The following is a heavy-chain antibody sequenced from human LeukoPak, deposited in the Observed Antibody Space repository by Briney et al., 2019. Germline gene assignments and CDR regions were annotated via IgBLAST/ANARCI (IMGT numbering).Heavy chain of an antibody. Sequence: GRPLRLSCAASGFTFSNYAMAWVRQAPGKGLEWVSTISGNGGRTYSADSVQGRFTISRDNSKNTVYLQMDNLRAEDTAVYYCARGGVVPAAPYYFDYWGQGTLVTVSS. CDR1: GFTFSNYA. CDR2: ISGNGGRT. V-gene: IGHV3-23*01. J-gene: IGHJ4*02. D-gene: IGHD2-2*01. CDR3: ARGGVVPAAPYYFDY.